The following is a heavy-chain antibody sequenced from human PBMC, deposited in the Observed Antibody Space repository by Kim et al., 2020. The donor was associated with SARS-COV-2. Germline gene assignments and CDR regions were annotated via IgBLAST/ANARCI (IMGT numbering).Heavy chain of an antibody. D-gene: IGHD3-10*01. V-gene: IGHV3-23*01. J-gene: IGHJ2*01. CDR3: AKDYRSGSGSYPLYWYFDL. CDR2: ITASGSTT. CDR1: GFTFSPYA. Sequence: GGSLRLSCAASGFTFSPYAMSWVRQAPGKGLEWVSTITASGSTTYYGESVKGRFTISRDTSGNTLNLQMNSLRAEDTAIYFCAKDYRSGSGSYPLYWYFDLWGRGTLVSVSS.